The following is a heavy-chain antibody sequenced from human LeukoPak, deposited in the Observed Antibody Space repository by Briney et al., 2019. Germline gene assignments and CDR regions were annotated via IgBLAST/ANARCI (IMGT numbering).Heavy chain of an antibody. V-gene: IGHV1-46*01. D-gene: IGHD3-22*01. CDR1: GYTFTSYY. CDR3: ARESNYYDSSDNPHYGMDV. Sequence: GASVKVSCKASGYTFTSYYMHWVRQAPGQGLEWMGIINPSGGSTSYAQKFQGRVTMTRDTSTSTVYMELSSLRSEDTAVYYCARESNYYDSSDNPHYGMDVWGQGTTVTVSS. J-gene: IGHJ6*02. CDR2: INPSGGST.